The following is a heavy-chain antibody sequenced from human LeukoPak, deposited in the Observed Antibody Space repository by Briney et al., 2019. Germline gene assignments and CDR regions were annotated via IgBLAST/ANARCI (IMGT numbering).Heavy chain of an antibody. V-gene: IGHV3-30*18. CDR3: AKSGLAYCGGDCYSESYFDY. CDR2: ISYDGSNK. J-gene: IGHJ4*02. Sequence: PGGSLRLSCAASRFTFSSYGMHWVRQAPGKGLEWVAVISYDGSNKYYADSVKGRFTISRDNSKNTLYLQMNSLRAEDTAVYYCAKSGLAYCGGDCYSESYFDYWGQGTLVTVSS. CDR1: RFTFSSYG. D-gene: IGHD2-21*02.